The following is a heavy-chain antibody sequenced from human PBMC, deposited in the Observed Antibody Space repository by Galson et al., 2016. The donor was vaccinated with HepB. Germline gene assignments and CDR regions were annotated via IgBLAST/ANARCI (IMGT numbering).Heavy chain of an antibody. CDR2: ISGNGGST. Sequence: SLRLSCAASEFTFSSYVMSWVRQAPGKGLEWVSTISGNGGSTYYADPVKGRFTISRDNSKNTLYLQMNSLRAEDTAVYYCAKEVTIFGAVPYGMDVWGQGTTVTVS. J-gene: IGHJ6*02. CDR3: AKEVTIFGAVPYGMDV. V-gene: IGHV3-23*01. CDR1: EFTFSSYV. D-gene: IGHD3-3*01.